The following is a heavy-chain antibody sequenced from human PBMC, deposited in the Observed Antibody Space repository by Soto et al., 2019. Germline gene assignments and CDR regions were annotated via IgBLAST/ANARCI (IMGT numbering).Heavy chain of an antibody. Sequence: PGGSLRLSCAASGFTFSSYAMSWVRQAPGKGLEWVSAISGSGGSTYYADSVKGRFTISRDNPKNTLYLQMNSLRAEDTAVYYCATCHYDILTGYPGNYYYYGMDVWGQGTTVTVSS. V-gene: IGHV3-23*01. CDR2: ISGSGGST. J-gene: IGHJ6*02. CDR3: ATCHYDILTGYPGNYYYYGMDV. CDR1: GFTFSSYA. D-gene: IGHD3-9*01.